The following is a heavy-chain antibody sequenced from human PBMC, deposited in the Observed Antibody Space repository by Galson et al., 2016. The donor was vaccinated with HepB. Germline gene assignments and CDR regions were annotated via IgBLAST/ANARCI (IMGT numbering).Heavy chain of an antibody. V-gene: IGHV3-30*04. CDR3: AKDVCGGDCYYDYYVMDV. CDR1: EFTFSSSA. J-gene: IGHJ6*02. Sequence: SLRLSCAASEFTFSSSALHWVRQAPGKGLEWVTVISYDVSNKSYADSVKGRFTIARDNSKNTLYLQMNSLRAEETAGYYWAKDVCGGDCYYDYYVMDVWGQGTTVTVSS. D-gene: IGHD2-21*02. CDR2: ISYDVSNK.